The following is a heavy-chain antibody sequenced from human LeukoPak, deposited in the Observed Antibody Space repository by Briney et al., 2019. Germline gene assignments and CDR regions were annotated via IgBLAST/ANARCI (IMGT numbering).Heavy chain of an antibody. CDR3: ARDLKPDGYIPPAFDI. V-gene: IGHV4-59*01. D-gene: IGHD5-24*01. CDR2: IYYSGST. CDR1: GGSISSYY. J-gene: IGHJ3*02. Sequence: SETLSLTCTVSGGSISSYYWSWIRQPPGKGLEWIGYIYYSGSTNYNPSLKSRVTISVDTSKNQFSLKLSSVTAADTAVYYCARDLKPDGYIPPAFDIWGQGTMVTVSS.